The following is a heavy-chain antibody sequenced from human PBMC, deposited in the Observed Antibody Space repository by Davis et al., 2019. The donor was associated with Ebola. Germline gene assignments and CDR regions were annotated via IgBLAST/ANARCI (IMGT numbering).Heavy chain of an antibody. CDR3: VRDSGYYSHDY. Sequence: GASLMISCAASGFTFSNFHIHWVRQTPGKGLVWVARIDPDGTGTNYADSVKGRFTISRDNAKNTLSLQMNSLRVEDTAVYYCVRDSGYYSHDYWGHGTLVTVSS. V-gene: IGHV3-74*01. D-gene: IGHD5-12*01. CDR1: GFTFSNFH. CDR2: IDPDGTGT. J-gene: IGHJ4*01.